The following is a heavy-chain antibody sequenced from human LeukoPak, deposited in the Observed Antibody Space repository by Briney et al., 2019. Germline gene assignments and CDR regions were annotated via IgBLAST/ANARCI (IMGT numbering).Heavy chain of an antibody. Sequence: PSETLSLTCAVYGGSFSGYYWSWIHQPPGKGLEWIGEINHSGSTNYNPSLKSRVTISVDTSKNQFSLKLSSVTAAGTAVYHCARGLSSGWYKDPEKYFDYWGQGTLVTVSS. V-gene: IGHV4-34*01. CDR2: INHSGST. CDR3: ARGLSSGWYKDPEKYFDY. D-gene: IGHD6-19*01. J-gene: IGHJ4*02. CDR1: GGSFSGYY.